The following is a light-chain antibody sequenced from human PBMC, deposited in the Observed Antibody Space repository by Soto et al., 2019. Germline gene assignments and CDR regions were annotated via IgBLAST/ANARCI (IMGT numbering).Light chain of an antibody. CDR2: WAS. CDR1: QSVLHSSNNKND. Sequence: DIVMTQSPDSLAVSLGERATINCKSSQSVLHSSNNKNDLAWYQQKPGQPPKLLIYWASTRESGVPDRFSGSGSGTDFTLTISSLQAEDVAVYYCQQYYVTPRTFGQGTKLEIK. CDR3: QQYYVTPRT. V-gene: IGKV4-1*01. J-gene: IGKJ2*02.